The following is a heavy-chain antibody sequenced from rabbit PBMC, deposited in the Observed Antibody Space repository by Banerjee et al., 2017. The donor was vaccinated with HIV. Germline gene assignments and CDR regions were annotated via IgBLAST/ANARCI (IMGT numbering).Heavy chain of an antibody. D-gene: IGHD6-1*01. CDR1: GIDFSSYG. CDR3: ARDIYPHYYTYGYAGYAYTTGFNL. V-gene: IGHV1S47*01. CDR2: IYPGFGIS. Sequence: QEQLVESGGGLVQPGESLKLSCKASGIDFSSYGISWVRQVPGKGPEWIAYIYPGFGISNYGNSVKGRFTVSSDNAQNTVFLQMTSLTASDTATYFCARDIYPHYYTYGYAGYAYTTGFNLWGPGTLVTVS. J-gene: IGHJ4*01.